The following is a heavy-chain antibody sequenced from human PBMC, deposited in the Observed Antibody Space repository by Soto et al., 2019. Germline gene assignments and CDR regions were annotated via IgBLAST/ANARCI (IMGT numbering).Heavy chain of an antibody. Sequence: EVQLVESGGGLVQPGGSLRLSCAASGFTFSSYSMNWVRQAPGKGLEWVSYISSSSSTIYYADSVKGRFTISRDNAKNSLYLQMNRLRDEDTAVYYCARESSRASFVAVAGAPYFDYWGQGTLVTVSS. CDR1: GFTFSSYS. CDR2: ISSSSSTI. J-gene: IGHJ4*02. CDR3: ARESSRASFVAVAGAPYFDY. D-gene: IGHD6-19*01. V-gene: IGHV3-48*02.